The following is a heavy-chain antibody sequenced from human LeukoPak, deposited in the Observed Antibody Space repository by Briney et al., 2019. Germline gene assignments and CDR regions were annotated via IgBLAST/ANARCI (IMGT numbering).Heavy chain of an antibody. J-gene: IGHJ6*03. CDR2: ISYDGSNK. CDR1: GFTFSSYG. CDR3: ARLDYYGRKTAPYYYYMDV. V-gene: IGHV3-30*03. D-gene: IGHD3-10*01. Sequence: GGSLRLSCAASGFTFSSYGMHWVRQAPGKGLEWVAVISYDGSNKYYADSVKGRFTISRDNSKNTLYLQMNSLRAEDTAVYYCARLDYYGRKTAPYYYYMDVWGKGTTVTISS.